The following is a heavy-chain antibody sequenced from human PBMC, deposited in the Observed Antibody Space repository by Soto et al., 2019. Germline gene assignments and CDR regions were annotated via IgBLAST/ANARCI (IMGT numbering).Heavy chain of an antibody. V-gene: IGHV4-4*02. CDR3: ARVTVGYYYYYGMDV. Sequence: TLSLTCAVSGGSISSSNWWSWVRQPPGKGLEWIGEIYHSGSTNYNPSLKSRVTISVDKSKNQFSLKLSSVTAADTAVYYCARVTVGYYYYYGMDVWGQGTTVTVSS. CDR1: GGSISSSNW. CDR2: IYHSGST. D-gene: IGHD4-17*01. J-gene: IGHJ6*02.